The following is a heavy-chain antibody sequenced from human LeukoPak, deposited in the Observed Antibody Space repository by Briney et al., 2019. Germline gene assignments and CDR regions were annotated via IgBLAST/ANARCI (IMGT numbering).Heavy chain of an antibody. CDR2: IGYRGGSI. D-gene: IGHD3-16*02. CDR1: GFTFDSYA. CDR3: AKSWGYTRPYYNYMDV. V-gene: IGHV3-23*01. J-gene: IGHJ6*03. Sequence: PGGSLRLSCAASGFTFDSYAVNWVRQAPGKGLEWVSIIGYRGGSIYYAYSVQGRFTISRDNSKNTLSLQMNGLRPEDTAVYYCAKSWGYTRPYYNYMDVWGKGTTVTVSS.